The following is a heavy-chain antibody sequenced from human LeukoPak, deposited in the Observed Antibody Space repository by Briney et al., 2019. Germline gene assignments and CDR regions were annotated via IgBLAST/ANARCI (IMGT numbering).Heavy chain of an antibody. J-gene: IGHJ4*02. D-gene: IGHD1-20*01. CDR1: GGSFSGYY. CDR3: ARGQWGNWNGDEHFDY. CDR2: INHSGST. Sequence: SETLSLTCAVYGGSFSGYYWSWIRQPPGKGLEWIGEINHSGSTNYNPSLKSRVTISVDTSKNQFSLKLSSVTAADTAVYYCARGQWGNWNGDEHFDYWGQGTLVTVSS. V-gene: IGHV4-34*01.